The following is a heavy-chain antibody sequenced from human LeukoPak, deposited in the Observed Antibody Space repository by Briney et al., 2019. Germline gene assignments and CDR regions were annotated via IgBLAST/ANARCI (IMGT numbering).Heavy chain of an antibody. CDR1: GYTFTSYG. CDR2: ISAYNGNT. Sequence: ASVKVSCKASGYTFTSYGISWVRQAPGQGLEWMGWISAYNGNTNYAQKLQGRVTMTTDTSTSTAYMELRSLRSDDTAVYYCAGVVVVWFWELIYYYYYMDVWGKGTTVAVSS. V-gene: IGHV1-18*01. D-gene: IGHD3-10*01. CDR3: AGVVVVWFWELIYYYYYMDV. J-gene: IGHJ6*03.